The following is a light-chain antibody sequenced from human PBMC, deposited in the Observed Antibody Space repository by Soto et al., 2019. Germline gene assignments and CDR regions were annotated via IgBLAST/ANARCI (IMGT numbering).Light chain of an antibody. CDR1: SSDTAGYNY. CDR3: CSYAGSYSYV. CDR2: EVS. J-gene: IGLJ1*01. V-gene: IGLV2-11*01. Sequence: QSVLTQPASVSGSPGQSITISCTGTSSDTAGYNYVSWYQQHPGKAPKLMIYEVSKRPSGVPDRFSGSKSGNTASLTISGLQAEDEADYYCCSYAGSYSYVFGTGTKVTVL.